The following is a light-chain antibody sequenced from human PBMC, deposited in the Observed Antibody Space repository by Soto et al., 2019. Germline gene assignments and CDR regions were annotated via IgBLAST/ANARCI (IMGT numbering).Light chain of an antibody. Sequence: DIQMTQSPSTLSASVGDRVTITCRASTSISSGLAWYQQKPGKAPKLLIYRASSLESGVPSRFSGSGSGTEFTLTISSLQPDDFATYYCQQYNSYSQTFGQGTKVEIK. CDR3: QQYNSYSQT. V-gene: IGKV1-5*03. CDR1: TSISSG. J-gene: IGKJ1*01. CDR2: RAS.